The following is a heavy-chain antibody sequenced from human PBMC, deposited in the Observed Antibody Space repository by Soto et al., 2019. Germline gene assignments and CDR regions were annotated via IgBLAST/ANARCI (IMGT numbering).Heavy chain of an antibody. CDR2: IYYAGSP. CDR1: GGSISSTGHY. D-gene: IGHD2-21*02. J-gene: IGHJ4*02. CDR3: ARLMGVVTVDY. V-gene: IGHV4-39*02. Sequence: QLQLQESGPGLVKPSETLSLTCSVSGGSISSTGHYWGWIRQPPGKGLEWIGNIYYAGSPYYNPSLTSRVTISVDTSKYHFPLALTSVTAADTAVYYCARLMGVVTVDYWGQGALVTVSS.